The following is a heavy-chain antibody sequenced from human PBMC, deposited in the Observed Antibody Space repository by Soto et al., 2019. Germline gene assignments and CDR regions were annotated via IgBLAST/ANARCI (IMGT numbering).Heavy chain of an antibody. J-gene: IGHJ5*02. D-gene: IGHD2-15*01. V-gene: IGHV3-30*18. CDR1: GFTFSSYG. CDR2: ISYDGSNK. Sequence: LRLSCAASGFTFSSYGMHWVRQAPGKGLEWVAVISYDGSNKYYADSVKGRFTISRDNSKNTLYLQMNSLRAEDTAVYYCAKDAGIVVVAATWFDPWGQGTLVTVSS. CDR3: AKDAGIVVVAATWFDP.